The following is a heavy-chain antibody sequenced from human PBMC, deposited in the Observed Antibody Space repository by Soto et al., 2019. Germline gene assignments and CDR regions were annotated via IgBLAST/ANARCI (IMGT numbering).Heavy chain of an antibody. CDR3: ATQYCSSTSCDNWFDP. V-gene: IGHV1-2*04. J-gene: IGHJ5*02. Sequence: SVKVSCKASGYTFTGYYMHWVRQAPGQGLEWMGWINPNSGGTNYAQKFQGWVTMTRDTSISTAYMELSRLRSDDTAVYYCATQYCSSTSCDNWFDPWGQGTLVTVSS. CDR2: INPNSGGT. D-gene: IGHD2-2*01. CDR1: GYTFTGYY.